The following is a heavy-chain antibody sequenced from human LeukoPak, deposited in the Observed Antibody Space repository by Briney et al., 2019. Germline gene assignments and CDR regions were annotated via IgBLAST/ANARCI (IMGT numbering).Heavy chain of an antibody. D-gene: IGHD3-16*01. Sequence: GGSLRLSCAASGFTFSSYSMNWVRQAPGKGLEWVSSISSSSSYIYYADSVKGRFTISRDNAKNSLYLQMNSLRAEDTAVYYCARDGGLNGMDVWGQGTTVTVSS. J-gene: IGHJ6*02. V-gene: IGHV3-21*01. CDR3: ARDGGLNGMDV. CDR1: GFTFSSYS. CDR2: ISSSSSYI.